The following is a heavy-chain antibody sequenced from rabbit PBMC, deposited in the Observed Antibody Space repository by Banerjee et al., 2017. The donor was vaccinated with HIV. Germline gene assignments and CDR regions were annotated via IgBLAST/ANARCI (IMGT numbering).Heavy chain of an antibody. CDR1: GFSFSSSYW. Sequence: QEQLEESGGDLVKPGASLTLTCTASGFSFSSSYWICWVRQAPGKGLEWIACIYVGSSGVTYYATWAKGRFTISRSTSLNTVDLKMTSLTAADTATYFCARDEYTGYAGYGYFDLWGQGTLVTVS. CDR3: ARDEYTGYAGYGYFDL. CDR2: IYVGSSGVT. D-gene: IGHD7-1*01. J-gene: IGHJ4*01. V-gene: IGHV1S45*01.